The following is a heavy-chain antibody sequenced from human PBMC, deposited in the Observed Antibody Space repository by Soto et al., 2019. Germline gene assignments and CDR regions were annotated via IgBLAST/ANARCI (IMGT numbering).Heavy chain of an antibody. CDR2: IYYSGST. Sequence: QLQLQESGPGLVKPSETLSLTCTVSGGSISSSSYYWGWIRQPPGKGLEWIGSIYYSGSTYYNPSLKSRVTISVDPSKNQFALKLSSVTAADTAVYYCARDPSAMVRGVGAAFDIWGQGTMVTVSS. D-gene: IGHD3-10*01. J-gene: IGHJ3*02. CDR3: ARDPSAMVRGVGAAFDI. CDR1: GGSISSSSYY. V-gene: IGHV4-39*01.